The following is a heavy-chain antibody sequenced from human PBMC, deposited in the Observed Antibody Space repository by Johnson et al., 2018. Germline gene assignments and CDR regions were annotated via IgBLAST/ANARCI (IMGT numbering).Heavy chain of an antibody. V-gene: IGHV3-23*04. J-gene: IGHJ6*03. CDR2: ISDSGGST. CDR3: AKSIGQGRGMWGVATGDDLDV. Sequence: VQLVESGGGLVQPGGSLRLSCAASGFTFSNSAMSWVRQAPGQGLEWVSGISDSGGSTDYAGSVRGRFTISRDNSKNTLYLQMNTLRAEDTAVYYCAKSIGQGRGMWGVATGDDLDVWGKGTTVTGS. D-gene: IGHD5-12*01. CDR1: GFTFSNSA.